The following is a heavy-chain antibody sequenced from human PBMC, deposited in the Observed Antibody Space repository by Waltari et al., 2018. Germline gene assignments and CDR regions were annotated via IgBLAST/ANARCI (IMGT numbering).Heavy chain of an antibody. Sequence: QLQLQESGPGLVKPSETLSLTCTVSGGSISSSSYYWGWIRQPPGKGLEWIGSSYYSGSTYYNPSLKSRVTISVDTSKNQFSLKLSSVTAADTAVYYCARLDFWSGYYNSDDAFDIWGQGTMVTVSS. CDR1: GGSISSSSYY. CDR3: ARLDFWSGYYNSDDAFDI. V-gene: IGHV4-39*01. J-gene: IGHJ3*02. CDR2: SYYSGST. D-gene: IGHD3-3*01.